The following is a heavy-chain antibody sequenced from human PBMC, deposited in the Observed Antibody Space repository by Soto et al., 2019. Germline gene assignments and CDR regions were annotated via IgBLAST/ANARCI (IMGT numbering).Heavy chain of an antibody. CDR3: ASDILTGLNAFDI. J-gene: IGHJ3*02. V-gene: IGHV3-33*01. CDR2: IWYDGSNK. D-gene: IGHD3-9*01. Sequence: GSLRLSCAASGFTFSSYGMHWVRQAPGKGLEWVAVIWYDGSNKYYADSVKGRFTISRDNSKNTLYLQMNSLRAEDTAVYYCASDILTGLNAFDIWGQGTMVTVSS. CDR1: GFTFSSYG.